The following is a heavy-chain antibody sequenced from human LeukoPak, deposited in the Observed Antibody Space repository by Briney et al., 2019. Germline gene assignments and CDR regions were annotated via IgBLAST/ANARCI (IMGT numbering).Heavy chain of an antibody. CDR2: IYYRGTT. D-gene: IGHD4-23*01. CDR1: GGSVSSGSYY. Sequence: SETLSLTCTVSGGSVSSGSYYWSWIRQPPGKGLEWIGYIYYRGTTSYNPSLKSRVTISVDTSKNQFSLKLSSVTAADTAVYYCARDVGSGSGSNPFDYWGQGTLVTVSS. V-gene: IGHV4-31*03. J-gene: IGHJ4*02. CDR3: ARDVGSGSGSNPFDY.